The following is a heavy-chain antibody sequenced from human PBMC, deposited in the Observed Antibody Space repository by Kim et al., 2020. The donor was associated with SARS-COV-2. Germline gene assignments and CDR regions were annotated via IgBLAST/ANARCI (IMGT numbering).Heavy chain of an antibody. CDR2: ISWDGGST. Sequence: GGSLRLSCAASGFTFDDYAMHWVRQAPGKGLEWVSLISWDGGSTYYADSVKGRFTISRDNSKNSLYLQMNSLRAEDTALYYCAKSGSGSYYYFDYWGQGTLVTVSS. V-gene: IGHV3-43D*03. CDR1: GFTFDDYA. D-gene: IGHD3-10*01. CDR3: AKSGSGSYYYFDY. J-gene: IGHJ4*02.